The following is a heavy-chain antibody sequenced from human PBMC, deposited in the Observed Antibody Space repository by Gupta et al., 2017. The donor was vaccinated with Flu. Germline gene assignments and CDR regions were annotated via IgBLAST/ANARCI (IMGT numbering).Heavy chain of an antibody. Sequence: EVQLVESGGGLVQPGGSLRLSCAVSGFTYSNYWMHWVRQVPGKGPVWVSRINTDGSKTSYPDSVKGRFTISRDNAKNTLFLQMDSLRAEDTAVYYCVRDAYGGNSLFDNWGQGTLVTVSS. J-gene: IGHJ4*02. D-gene: IGHD2-21*02. CDR3: VRDAYGGNSLFDN. CDR1: GFTYSNYW. V-gene: IGHV3-74*01. CDR2: INTDGSKT.